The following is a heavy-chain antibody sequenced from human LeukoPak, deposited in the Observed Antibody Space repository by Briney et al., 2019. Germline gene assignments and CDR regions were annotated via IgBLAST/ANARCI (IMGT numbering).Heavy chain of an antibody. CDR2: VSTYNSDT. Sequence: SVNVSCKSSVYRFPSNGISWLGQAPGRGLEWVGWVSTYNSDTNYAPKFQGRVTMTKDTSTSTVYMDLRRLRTHDTAVYYCALATWNEFDPWGQGTLVTVSS. V-gene: IGHV1-18*01. D-gene: IGHD1-1*01. J-gene: IGHJ5*02. CDR3: ALATWNEFDP. CDR1: VYRFPSNG.